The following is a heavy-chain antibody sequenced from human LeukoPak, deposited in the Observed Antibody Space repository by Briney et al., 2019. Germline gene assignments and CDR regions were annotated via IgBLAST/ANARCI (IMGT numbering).Heavy chain of an antibody. V-gene: IGHV5-10-1*01. Sequence: GESLKISCKGSGYSSTSYWISWLRQLPGEGLEWMGRIDPSDSYTNYSPSFQGHVTISADKSTSTAYLQWSSLKASDTAMYYCARIVRGYSYGPPDYYFDYWGQGTLVTVSS. CDR1: GYSSTSYW. J-gene: IGHJ4*02. CDR2: IDPSDSYT. CDR3: ARIVRGYSYGPPDYYFDY. D-gene: IGHD5-18*01.